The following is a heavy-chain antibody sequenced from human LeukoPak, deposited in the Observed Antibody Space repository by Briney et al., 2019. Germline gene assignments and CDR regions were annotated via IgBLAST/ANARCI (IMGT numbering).Heavy chain of an antibody. D-gene: IGHD3-3*01. V-gene: IGHV4-4*07. J-gene: IGHJ5*02. CDR2: IYTSGST. CDR1: GGSISSYY. CDR3: ARSRARGNYDFWSGYYPDWFDP. Sequence: PSETLSLTCTVSGGSISSYYWSWIRQPAGKGLEWIGRIYTSGSTNYNPSLKSRVTMSVDTSKNQFSLKLSSVTAADTAVYYCARSRARGNYDFWSGYYPDWFDPWGQGTLVTVSS.